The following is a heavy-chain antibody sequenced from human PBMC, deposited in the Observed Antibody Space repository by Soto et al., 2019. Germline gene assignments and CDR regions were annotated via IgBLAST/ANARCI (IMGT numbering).Heavy chain of an antibody. CDR2: ISTGSSTI. V-gene: IGHV3-48*02. CDR1: GFAFGSYS. D-gene: IGHD5-12*01. J-gene: IGHJ4*02. CDR3: ARSRGRGAYAIDY. Sequence: EVQLVESGGDLVQPGGSLRLSCAASGFAFGSYSMNWVRQAPGKGPECLSYISTGSSTIFYADSVKGRFTVSRDNAKSSLYLTVNRRRDEETAVYSSARSRGRGAYAIDYWGQGTLVTVSS.